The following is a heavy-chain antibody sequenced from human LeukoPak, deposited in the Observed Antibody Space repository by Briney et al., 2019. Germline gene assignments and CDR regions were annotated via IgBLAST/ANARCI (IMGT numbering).Heavy chain of an antibody. CDR1: GYTFTSYY. V-gene: IGHV1-46*01. J-gene: IGHJ6*03. CDR2: INPSGDPT. D-gene: IGHD7-27*01. Sequence: ASVKVSCKASGYTFTSYYMHWVRQAPGQGLEWVGIINPSGDPTTYAQKFQGRVTMTSDMSTSTVYMELSSLRSEDTAVYYCARGDWGSPDYYYMDVWGKGTTVTISS. CDR3: ARGDWGSPDYYYMDV.